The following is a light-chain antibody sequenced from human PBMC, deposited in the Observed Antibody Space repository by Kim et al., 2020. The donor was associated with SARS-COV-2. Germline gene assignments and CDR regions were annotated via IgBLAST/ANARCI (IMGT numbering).Light chain of an antibody. CDR3: VAWDDSLSGWV. CDR1: SSNIGGNS. V-gene: IGLV1-44*01. CDR2: NDN. Sequence: QSVLTQPPSASGTPGQRVTISCFGSSSNIGGNSVNWYQQLPGTAPKLLIYNDNQWPSGVPDRFSGSKSGTSASLAISGLQSEDEADYYCVAWDDSLSGWVFGGGTKLTVL. J-gene: IGLJ3*02.